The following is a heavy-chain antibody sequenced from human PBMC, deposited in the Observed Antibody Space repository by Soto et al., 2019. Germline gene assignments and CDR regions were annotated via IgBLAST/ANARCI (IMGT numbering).Heavy chain of an antibody. CDR2: ISAHNGNT. D-gene: IGHD1-1*01. CDR1: GYTFTSYG. CDR3: ARGRYGDY. V-gene: IGHV1-18*01. J-gene: IGHJ4*02. Sequence: QVHLVQSGAEVKKPGASVKVSCKCSGYTFTSYGITWVRQAPGQGLEWMGWISAHNGNTDYAQKVQGRVTVTRDTSTSTAYMELRSLRSDDTAVYYGARGRYGDYWGQGALVTVSS.